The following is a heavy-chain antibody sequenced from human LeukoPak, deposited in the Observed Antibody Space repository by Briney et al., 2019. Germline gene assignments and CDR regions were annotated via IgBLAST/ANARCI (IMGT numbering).Heavy chain of an antibody. CDR2: IKQHGSEK. CDR3: ARGIEMAEYDY. V-gene: IGHV3-7*01. D-gene: IGHD6-19*01. CDR1: GFTFSSYW. J-gene: IGHJ4*02. Sequence: GGSLRLSCAASGFTFSSYWMSWVRQAPGKGLEWVANIKQHGSEKYYVDSVKGRFTVSRDNAKNSLYLQMNSLRAEDTAVYYCARGIEMAEYDYWGQGTLVTVSS.